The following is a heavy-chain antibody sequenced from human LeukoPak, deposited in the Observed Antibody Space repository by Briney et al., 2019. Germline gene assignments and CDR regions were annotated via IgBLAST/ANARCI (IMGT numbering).Heavy chain of an antibody. Sequence: ASVKVSCKASGGTFSSYAISWVRQAPGQGLEWMGGIIPIFGAANYAQKFQGRVTITADKSTSTAYMELSSLRSEDTAVYYCARGFLLAAAGGYYYMDVWGKGTTVTVSS. D-gene: IGHD6-13*01. CDR3: ARGFLLAAAGGYYYMDV. CDR2: IIPIFGAA. J-gene: IGHJ6*03. CDR1: GGTFSSYA. V-gene: IGHV1-69*06.